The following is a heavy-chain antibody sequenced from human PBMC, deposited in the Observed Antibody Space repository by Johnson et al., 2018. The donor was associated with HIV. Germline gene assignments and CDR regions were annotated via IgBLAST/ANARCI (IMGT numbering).Heavy chain of an antibody. CDR3: AKDIGDGYNRWGAFDI. V-gene: IGHV3-33*03. CDR1: VFTFSDYG. J-gene: IGHJ3*02. CDR2: IWYDGSNK. D-gene: IGHD5-24*01. Sequence: QVQLVESGGGVVQPGRSLRLSCAASVFTFSDYGMHWVRQAPGKGLEWVALIWYDGSNKYYVDSVKGRFTISRDNSKHTGHLQMNSLRAEDTAVYYCAKDIGDGYNRWGAFDIWGQGTMVTVSS.